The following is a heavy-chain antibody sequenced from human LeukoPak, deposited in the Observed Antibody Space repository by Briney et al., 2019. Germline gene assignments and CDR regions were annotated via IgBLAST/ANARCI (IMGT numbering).Heavy chain of an antibody. J-gene: IGHJ4*02. D-gene: IGHD3-22*01. V-gene: IGHV4-34*01. CDR3: ARDRWYDSSGYYHFDY. CDR2: INHSGST. CDR1: GGSFSGYC. Sequence: PSETLSLTCAVYGGSFSGYCWSWIRQPPGKGLGWIGEINHSGSTNYNPSLKSRVTISVDTSKNQFSLKLSSVTAADTAVYYCARDRWYDSSGYYHFDYWGQGTLVTVSS.